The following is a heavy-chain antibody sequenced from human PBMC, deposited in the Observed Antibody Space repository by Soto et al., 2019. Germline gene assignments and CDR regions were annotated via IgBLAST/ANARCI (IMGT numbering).Heavy chain of an antibody. CDR3: ARDETSPGAFDI. Sequence: QVQLVESGGGVVQPGRSLRLSCAASGFTFSSYAMHWVRQAPGKGLEWVAVISYDGSNKYYADSVKGRFTTSRDNSKNTLYLQMYSRRAEDTAVYYCARDETSPGAFDIWGQGTMVTVSS. CDR2: ISYDGSNK. J-gene: IGHJ3*02. CDR1: GFTFSSYA. V-gene: IGHV3-30-3*01.